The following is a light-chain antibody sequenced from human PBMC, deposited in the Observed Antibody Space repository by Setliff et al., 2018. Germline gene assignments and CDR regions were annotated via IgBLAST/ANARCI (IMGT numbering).Light chain of an antibody. Sequence: QSVLTQPPSASGTPGQRVAISCSGSTSNIEINYVYWYQQLPGATPKLLIYRNNQRPSGVPDRFSGSKSGTSASLAISGLRSEDEADYYCAAWDDSLSGRLVGGGTKVTVL. CDR3: AAWDDSLSGRL. J-gene: IGLJ2*01. CDR1: TSNIEINY. CDR2: RNN. V-gene: IGLV1-47*01.